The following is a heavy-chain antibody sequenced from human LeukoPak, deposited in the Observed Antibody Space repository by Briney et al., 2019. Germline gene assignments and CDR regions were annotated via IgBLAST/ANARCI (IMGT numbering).Heavy chain of an antibody. Sequence: PSPTLSLTCTVSGGSISSGGYYWSWIRQHPGKGLEWIGYIYYSGSTYYNPSLKSRVTISVDTSKNQFSLKLSSVTAADTAVYYCARDRNDWALDYWGQGTLVTVSS. J-gene: IGHJ4*02. CDR1: GGSISSGGYY. V-gene: IGHV4-31*03. CDR3: ARDRNDWALDY. D-gene: IGHD1-1*01. CDR2: IYYSGST.